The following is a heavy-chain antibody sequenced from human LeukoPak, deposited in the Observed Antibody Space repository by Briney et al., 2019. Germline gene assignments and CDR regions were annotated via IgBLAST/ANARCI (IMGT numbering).Heavy chain of an antibody. V-gene: IGHV3-11*01. Sequence: GGSLRLSCAASGFTFSDYYMSWIRQAPGRGLEWVSYISSSGSTIYYADSVKGRFTISRDTSKNTLFLQMNSLRAEDTALYYCARRLSLRFDAFAVWGPGTVVTVSS. CDR2: ISSSGSTI. J-gene: IGHJ3*01. CDR1: GFTFSDYY. CDR3: ARRLSLRFDAFAV. D-gene: IGHD2-21*02.